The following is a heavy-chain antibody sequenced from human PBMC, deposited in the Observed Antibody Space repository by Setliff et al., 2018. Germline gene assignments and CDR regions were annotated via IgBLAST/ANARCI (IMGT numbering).Heavy chain of an antibody. CDR1: GFTVSSDY. Sequence: GSLRLSCAASGFTVSSDYIRWFRQAPGKGLEWVAVISYDGSNKYYADSVKGRFTISRDNSKTTLYLQMNSLRAEDTAVYYCAREGYQLLPDYWGQGTLVTVSS. D-gene: IGHD2-2*01. J-gene: IGHJ4*02. CDR3: AREGYQLLPDY. CDR2: ISYDGSNK. V-gene: IGHV3-30*03.